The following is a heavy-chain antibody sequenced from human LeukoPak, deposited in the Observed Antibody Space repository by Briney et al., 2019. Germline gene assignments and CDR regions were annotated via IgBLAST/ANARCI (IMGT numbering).Heavy chain of an antibody. J-gene: IGHJ4*02. CDR3: ARVAKDYVWGSYLYYFDY. D-gene: IGHD3-16*02. Sequence: ASVKVSCKASGYTFTDYYIHWVRQAPGQGLEWMGWISAYNGNTNYAQKLQGRVTMTTDTSTSTAYMELRSLRSDDTAVYYCARVAKDYVWGSYLYYFDYWGQGTLVTVSS. CDR1: GYTFTDYY. CDR2: ISAYNGNT. V-gene: IGHV1-18*04.